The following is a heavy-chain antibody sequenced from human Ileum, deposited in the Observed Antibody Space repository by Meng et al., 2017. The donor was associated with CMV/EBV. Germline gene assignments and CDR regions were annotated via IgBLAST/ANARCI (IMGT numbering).Heavy chain of an antibody. D-gene: IGHD5-12*01. CDR2: IIHDGSAT. J-gene: IGHJ2*01. CDR1: AFTFSSFW. CDR3: ARGTWRYFDL. Sequence: LSCAASAFTFSSFWMHWVRQAPGEGLVWVSRIIHDGSATIYADSVKGRFTISRDNAKNTLYLQMNSLRVEDTAVYYCARGTWRYFDLWGRGTLVTVSS. V-gene: IGHV3-74*01.